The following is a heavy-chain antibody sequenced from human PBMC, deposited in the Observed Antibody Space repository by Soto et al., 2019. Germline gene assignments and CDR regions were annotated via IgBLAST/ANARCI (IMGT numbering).Heavy chain of an antibody. Sequence: EVQLVESGGGLVKPGGSLRLSCAASGFTFSTYSMNWVRQAPGKGLEWVSSISSSSSYIYYGDSVKGRFTISRDNAKNSLYLQMNSLRAEDTAVYYCAREPPRAAAGTYYYYGMDVWGQGTTVTVSS. D-gene: IGHD6-13*01. CDR2: ISSSSSYI. V-gene: IGHV3-21*01. J-gene: IGHJ6*02. CDR1: GFTFSTYS. CDR3: AREPPRAAAGTYYYYGMDV.